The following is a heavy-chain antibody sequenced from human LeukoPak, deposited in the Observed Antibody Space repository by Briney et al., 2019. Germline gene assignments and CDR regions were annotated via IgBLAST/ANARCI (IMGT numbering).Heavy chain of an antibody. J-gene: IGHJ6*02. Sequence: QPGRSLRLSCAASGFTFDDYAMHWVRQAPGKGLEWVSGISWNSGSIGYADSVKGRFTISRDNAKNSLYLQMNSLRAEDTALYYCAKDRAGPGYGMDVWGQGTTVTVSS. CDR3: AKDRAGPGYGMDV. CDR2: ISWNSGSI. V-gene: IGHV3-9*01. CDR1: GFTFDDYA.